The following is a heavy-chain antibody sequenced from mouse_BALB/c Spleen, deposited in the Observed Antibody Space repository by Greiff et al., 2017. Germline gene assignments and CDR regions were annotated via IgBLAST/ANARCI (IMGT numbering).Heavy chain of an antibody. V-gene: IGHV2-9*02. D-gene: IGHD2-14*01. CDR1: GFSLTSYG. CDR2: IWAGGST. J-gene: IGHJ4*01. CDR3: ARDRARYDGYAMDY. Sequence: VKLVESGPGLVAPSQSLSITCTVSGFSLTSYGVHWVRQPPGKGLEWLGVIWAGGSTNYNSALMSRLSISKDNSKSQVFLKMNSLQTDDTAMYYCARDRARYDGYAMDYWGQGTSVTVSS.